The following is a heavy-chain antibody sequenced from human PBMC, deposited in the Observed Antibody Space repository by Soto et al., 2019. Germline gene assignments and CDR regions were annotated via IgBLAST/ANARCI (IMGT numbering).Heavy chain of an antibody. CDR1: GFTFSSYA. J-gene: IGHJ6*01. V-gene: IGHV3-30-3*01. Sequence: QVQLVESGGGVVQPGRSLRLSCAASGFTFSSYAMHWVRQAPGKGLEWVAVISYDGSNKYYADSVKGRFTISRDNSKNTLYLQMNSLRAEDTAVYYCARDHYSSSWTGGMDVW. CDR2: ISYDGSNK. CDR3: ARDHYSSSWTGGMDV. D-gene: IGHD6-13*01.